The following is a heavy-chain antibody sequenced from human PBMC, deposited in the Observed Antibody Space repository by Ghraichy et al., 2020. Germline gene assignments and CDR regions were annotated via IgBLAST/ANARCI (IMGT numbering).Heavy chain of an antibody. CDR1: GFTFSSYA. V-gene: IGHV3-23*01. D-gene: IGHD3-3*01. CDR2: ISGSGGST. Sequence: GESLNISCAASGFTFSSYAMSWVRQAPGKGLEWVSAISGSGGSTYYADSVKGRFTISRDNSKNTLYLQMNSLRAEDTAVYYCSKDRVEWVPIAAATDETNWFVPWGQGTLVTVSS. CDR3: SKDRVEWVPIAAATDETNWFVP. J-gene: IGHJ5*02.